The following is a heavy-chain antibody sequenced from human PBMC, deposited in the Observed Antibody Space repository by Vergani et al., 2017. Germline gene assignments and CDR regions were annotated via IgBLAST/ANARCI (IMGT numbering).Heavy chain of an antibody. J-gene: IGHJ6*02. Sequence: QVQLVHSGAEVKKPGSSVKVSCKASGGTFSSYTISWVRQAPGQGLEWMGRIIPILGIANYAQKFQGRVTLTADKSTSTAYMELSSLRSEDTAVYYCAIEASNEFGCMDVWGQGTTVTVSS. CDR3: AIEASNEFGCMDV. CDR1: GGTFSSYT. V-gene: IGHV1-69*04. CDR2: IIPILGIA. D-gene: IGHD3-16*01.